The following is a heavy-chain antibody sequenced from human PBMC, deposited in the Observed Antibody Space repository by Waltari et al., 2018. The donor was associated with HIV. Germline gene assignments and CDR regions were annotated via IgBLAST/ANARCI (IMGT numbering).Heavy chain of an antibody. CDR3: AYRLYYAFDI. V-gene: IGHV3-53*01. CDR2: IYSGGGT. Sequence: EVQLVESGGGLIQPGGSLRLSCAASGFTVSGNYMTWVRQAPGMGLEWVSLIYSGGGTDYADSVKGRFTISRDNSKNTLYLQMNSLRAEDTAVYYCAYRLYYAFDIWGQGTVVTVSS. D-gene: IGHD1-26*01. J-gene: IGHJ3*02. CDR1: GFTVSGNY.